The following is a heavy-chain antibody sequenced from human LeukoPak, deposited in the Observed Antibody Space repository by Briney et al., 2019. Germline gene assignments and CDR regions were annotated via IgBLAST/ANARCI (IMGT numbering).Heavy chain of an antibody. CDR2: IYSGGST. Sequence: GGSLRLSCAASGFTVSSNYMSWVRQAPGKGLEWVSVIYSGGSTYYADSVKGRFTISRDNSKNPLYLQMNSLRAEDTAVYYCARHSSSWTYYYYGMDVWGQGTTVTVSS. D-gene: IGHD6-13*01. CDR1: GFTVSSNY. V-gene: IGHV3-66*04. J-gene: IGHJ6*02. CDR3: ARHSSSWTYYYYGMDV.